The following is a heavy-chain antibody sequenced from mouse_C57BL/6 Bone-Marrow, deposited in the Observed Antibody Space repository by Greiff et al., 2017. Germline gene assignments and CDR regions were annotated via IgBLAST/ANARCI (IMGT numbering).Heavy chain of an antibody. CDR2: IYPRSGNT. V-gene: IGHV1-81*01. J-gene: IGHJ4*01. CDR3: ARGVYYAMDY. Sequence: VQLQQSGAELARPGASVKLSCKASGYTFTSYGISWVKQRTGQGLEWIGEIYPRSGNTYYNEKFKGKATLTADKSSSTAYMELRSLTSEDSAVYFCARGVYYAMDYWGQGTSVTVSS. CDR1: GYTFTSYG.